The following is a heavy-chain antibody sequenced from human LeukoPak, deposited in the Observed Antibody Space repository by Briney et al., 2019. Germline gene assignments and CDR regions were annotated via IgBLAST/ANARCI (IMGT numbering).Heavy chain of an antibody. J-gene: IGHJ4*02. CDR2: TSADGSNK. CDR1: GFTFSSYG. V-gene: IGHV3-30*18. Sequence: PGRALRLSCAASGFTFSSYGMHWVRQAPGKGLEWVAVTSADGSNKYYADSVKGRFTISRDNSKNTLYLQMNSLRGEDTAVYYCAKGYNWNDSYWGQGTLVTVSS. CDR3: AKGYNWNDSY. D-gene: IGHD1-1*01.